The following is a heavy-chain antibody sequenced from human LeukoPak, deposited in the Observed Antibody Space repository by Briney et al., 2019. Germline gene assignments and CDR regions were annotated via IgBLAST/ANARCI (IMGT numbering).Heavy chain of an antibody. CDR1: GGSISSGGYY. Sequence: SPTLSLTCTVSGGSISSGGYYWDWIRQHPGTGLEWIGSISYSGSTSYNPSLKSRITMSVDTSTNQFSLKLGAVTAADTAVYYCALHRYSGINIYWGQGTLVTVSS. CDR3: ALHRYSGINIY. J-gene: IGHJ4*02. D-gene: IGHD1-26*01. V-gene: IGHV4-31*03. CDR2: ISYSGST.